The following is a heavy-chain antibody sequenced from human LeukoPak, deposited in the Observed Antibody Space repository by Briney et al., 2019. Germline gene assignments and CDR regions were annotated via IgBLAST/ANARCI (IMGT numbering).Heavy chain of an antibody. D-gene: IGHD3-3*01. V-gene: IGHV4-61*05. CDR2: IYYSGST. Sequence: PSETLSLTCTVSGGSISSGSYYWGWIRQPPGKGLEWIGYIYYSGSTDYNASLKSRVTITVDTSKNQFSLKLSSVTAADTAVYYCARGTRSTIFEGWFDPWGQGTLVTVSS. CDR3: ARGTRSTIFEGWFDP. J-gene: IGHJ5*02. CDR1: GGSISSGSYY.